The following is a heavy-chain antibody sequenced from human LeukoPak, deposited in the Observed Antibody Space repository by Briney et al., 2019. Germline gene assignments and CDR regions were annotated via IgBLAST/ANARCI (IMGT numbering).Heavy chain of an antibody. D-gene: IGHD6-25*01. J-gene: IGHJ4*02. CDR2: IYYSGST. V-gene: IGHV4-39*01. CDR3: ARLFYPGSLDS. Sequence: PSEALSLTCTVSGGSISSSSYYWGWIRQPPGKGLEWIGSIYYSGSTYYNPSLKSRVTISVDTSKNQFSLKLSSVTAADTAVYYCARLFYPGSLDSWGQGTLVTVSS. CDR1: GGSISSSSYY.